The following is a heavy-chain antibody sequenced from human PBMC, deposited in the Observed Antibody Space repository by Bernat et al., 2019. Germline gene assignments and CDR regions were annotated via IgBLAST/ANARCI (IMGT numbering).Heavy chain of an antibody. CDR3: TTDLIVVGKRWFDP. CDR1: GFAFSNAW. J-gene: IGHJ5*02. Sequence: EVQLVESGGGVVQPGRSLRLSCAASGFAFSNAWINWVRQAPGKGLEWVGRIKSKTDGGTADYAAPVKGRFAISRDDSKNTLDLQMNSLKTEDTAVYYCTTDLIVVGKRWFDPWGQGTLVTISS. D-gene: IGHD2-2*01. CDR2: IKSKTDGGTA. V-gene: IGHV3-15*07.